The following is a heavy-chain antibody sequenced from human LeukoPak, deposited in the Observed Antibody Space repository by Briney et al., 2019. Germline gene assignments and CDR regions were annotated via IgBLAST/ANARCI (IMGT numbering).Heavy chain of an antibody. CDR2: ISRSSSLI. D-gene: IGHD6-13*01. Sequence: GGSLRLSCAASGFTFDDYGMSWVRQAPGKGLEWISYISRSSSLIYYADSVKGRFTISRDNAKNSLYLQMDTLRAEDMAVYYCARGVAEYSSSWSSTFDYWGQGTLVTVSS. CDR1: GFTFDDYG. J-gene: IGHJ4*02. CDR3: ARGVAEYSSSWSSTFDY. V-gene: IGHV3-11*01.